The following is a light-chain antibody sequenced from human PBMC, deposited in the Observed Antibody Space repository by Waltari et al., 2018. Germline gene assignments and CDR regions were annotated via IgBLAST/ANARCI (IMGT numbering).Light chain of an antibody. J-gene: IGKJ3*01. CDR1: QDITNY. V-gene: IGKV1-33*01. CDR3: QQHDHLPFT. Sequence: DIQMTQSPSSLSASVGDSVTITCQASQDITNYLNWYQQKPGKAPELLVYDASSLHSGVPSRFSGSGSGTHFTFTITGLQPEDIATYYCQQHDHLPFTFGPGTKVDIK. CDR2: DAS.